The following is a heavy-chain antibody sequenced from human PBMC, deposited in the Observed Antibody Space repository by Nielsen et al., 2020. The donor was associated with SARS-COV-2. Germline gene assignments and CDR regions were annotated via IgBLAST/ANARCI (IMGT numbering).Heavy chain of an antibody. CDR1: GFTLSDYY. J-gene: IGHJ5*02. D-gene: IGHD2-2*01. V-gene: IGHV3-11*04. CDR3: VVPAAISGTNWFDP. CDR2: IGSSGTTI. Sequence: GESLKISCAASGFTLSDYYMSWIRQAPGKGLEWISYIGSSGTTIYYADSVKGRFTISRDNAKNSLYLQMNSLRAEDTAVYYCVVPAAISGTNWFDPWGQGTLVTVSS.